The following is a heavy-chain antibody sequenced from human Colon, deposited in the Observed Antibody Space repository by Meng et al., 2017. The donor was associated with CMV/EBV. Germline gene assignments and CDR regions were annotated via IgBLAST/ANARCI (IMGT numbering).Heavy chain of an antibody. J-gene: IGHJ4*02. D-gene: IGHD3/OR15-3a*01. CDR1: GYTFTSNA. CDR3: ARGIPDF. Sequence: SAKVSCKASGYTFTSNAINWVRQATGQGLEWMGWMKPNSGDTGYAPNFQGRITTTRNTSINTAYMELRSLTNEDTAIYYCARGIPDFWGQGTLVTVSS. V-gene: IGHV1-8*01. CDR2: MKPNSGDT.